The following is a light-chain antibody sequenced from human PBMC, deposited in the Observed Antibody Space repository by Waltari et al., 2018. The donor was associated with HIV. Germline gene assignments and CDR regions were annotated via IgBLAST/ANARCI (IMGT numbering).Light chain of an antibody. V-gene: IGKV3-20*01. CDR2: GAS. CDR3: QQYGSSPPIT. J-gene: IGKJ5*01. CDR1: QSVSSIY. Sequence: EIVLTQSPGTLSLSPGERATPSCRASQSVSSIYLAWYQQKPGQAPRLLIYGASSRATGIPDRFSGSGSGTDFTLTISRLEPEDFAVYYCQQYGSSPPITFGQGTRLEIK.